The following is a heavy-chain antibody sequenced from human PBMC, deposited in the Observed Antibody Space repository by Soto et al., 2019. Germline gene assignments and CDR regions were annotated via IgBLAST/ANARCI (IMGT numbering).Heavy chain of an antibody. J-gene: IGHJ5*01. D-gene: IGHD1-20*01. CDR1: NGSISNPISY. V-gene: IGHV4-39*01. Sequence: PSETLSLTCTVSNGSISNPISYWGWFRQPPGKGLDWIGRIYHRGNTCYNPSLQGRVTISVDTSKNQFSMNLNSVTVAYTAVYFCAGRSSLAILQRFVDKISYNNWFDSWGQGTLVTVSS. CDR3: AGRSSLAILQRFVDKISYNNWFDS. CDR2: IYHRGNT.